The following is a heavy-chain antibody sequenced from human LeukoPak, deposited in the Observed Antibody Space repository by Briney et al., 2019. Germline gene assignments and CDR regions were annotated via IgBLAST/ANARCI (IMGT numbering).Heavy chain of an antibody. V-gene: IGHV1-2*02. J-gene: IGHJ4*02. D-gene: IGHD6-13*01. Sequence: ASVKVSCKASGYTFPAYQMHWVRQAPGQGLEWMGWINPNSGGANYAQKFQGRVTMTRDTSSTTAYMELSGLRSDDTAVYYCARKAFGSSSWYVDFWGQGTLVTASS. CDR3: ARKAFGSSSWYVDF. CDR1: GYTFPAYQ. CDR2: INPNSGGA.